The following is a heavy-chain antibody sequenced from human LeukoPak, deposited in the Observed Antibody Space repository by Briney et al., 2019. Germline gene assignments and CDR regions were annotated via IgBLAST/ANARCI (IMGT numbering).Heavy chain of an antibody. CDR2: ISGSGGST. Sequence: GGSLRLSCAASGFTFSSYAMSWVRQAPGKGLEWVSAISGSGGSTYYADSVKGRFTISRDNSKNTLYLQMNSLRAEDTAVYYCAKDRGHSSSWYSVAGALWVSNIDYWGQGTLVTVSS. J-gene: IGHJ4*02. D-gene: IGHD6-13*01. V-gene: IGHV3-23*01. CDR3: AKDRGHSSSWYSVAGALWVSNIDY. CDR1: GFTFSSYA.